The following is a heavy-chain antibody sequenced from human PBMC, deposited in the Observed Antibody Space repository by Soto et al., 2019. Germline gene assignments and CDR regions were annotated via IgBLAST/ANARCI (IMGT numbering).Heavy chain of an antibody. CDR3: AREVAAALRYFDY. CDR1: GGSISSGDYY. D-gene: IGHD6-13*01. Sequence: SETLSLTCTVSGGSISSGDYYWSWIRQPPGKGLEWIGYIYYSGSTYYNPSLKSRVTISVDTSKNQFSLKLSSVTAADTAVYYCAREVAAALRYFDYWGQGTLVTVSS. CDR2: IYYSGST. J-gene: IGHJ4*02. V-gene: IGHV4-30-4*01.